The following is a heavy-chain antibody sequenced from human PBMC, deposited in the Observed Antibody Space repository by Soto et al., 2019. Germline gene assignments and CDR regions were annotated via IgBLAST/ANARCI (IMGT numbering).Heavy chain of an antibody. CDR3: TRGAGAPWVRFDS. V-gene: IGHV4-38-2*01. CDR2: ISYSAKT. Sequence: SETLSLTCGVSGYSITSGFYWGWVRQSPGKGLEWIGSISYSAKTFYNPSLASRLSIAVDTSMNQFSLRLTSVTAADTALYYCTRGAGAPWVRFDSWGQGTLVTV. J-gene: IGHJ4*02. CDR1: GYSITSGFY. D-gene: IGHD3-22*01.